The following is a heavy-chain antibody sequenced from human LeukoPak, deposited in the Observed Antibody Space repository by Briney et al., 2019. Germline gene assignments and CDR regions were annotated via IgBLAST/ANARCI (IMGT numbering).Heavy chain of an antibody. V-gene: IGHV5-51*01. Sequence: RGESLKISCKGSGYSFTSYWIGWVRQMPGKGLEWMGIIYPGDSDTRYSPSFQGQVTISADKSISTAYLQWSSLKASDTAMYYCVTLDCSSIRCYEGGHYYYMDVWGKGTTVTVSS. J-gene: IGHJ6*03. CDR3: VTLDCSSIRCYEGGHYYYMDV. CDR2: IYPGDSDT. D-gene: IGHD2-2*01. CDR1: GYSFTSYW.